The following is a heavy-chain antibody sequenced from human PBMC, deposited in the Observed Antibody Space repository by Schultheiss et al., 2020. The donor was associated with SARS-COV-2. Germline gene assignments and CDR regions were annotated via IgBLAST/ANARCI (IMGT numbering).Heavy chain of an antibody. J-gene: IGHJ4*02. V-gene: IGHV3-23*01. CDR2: ISGSGGST. Sequence: GGSLRLSCAASGFTVSSNYMSWVRQAPGKGLEWVSAISGSGGSTYYADSVKGRFTISRDNSKNTLYLQMNSLRAEDTAVYYCAKIVVPAATYYFDYWGQGTLVTVSS. CDR1: GFTVSSNY. D-gene: IGHD2-2*01. CDR3: AKIVVPAATYYFDY.